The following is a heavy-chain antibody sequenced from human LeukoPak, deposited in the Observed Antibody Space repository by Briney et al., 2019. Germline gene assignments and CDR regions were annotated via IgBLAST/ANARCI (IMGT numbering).Heavy chain of an antibody. Sequence: ASVNASCKVSRYILTELSMQWLRQAAGHELECMGWISVYNGHTKYAPNLQGKVTMTTDTAKSTAYMELRRLRSDDADVYYCAWAGLCQLPLYAFDIWGQGTMVTVSS. D-gene: IGHD1-26*01. J-gene: IGHJ3*02. CDR2: ISVYNGHT. CDR1: RYILTELS. CDR3: AWAGLCQLPLYAFDI. V-gene: IGHV1-18*01.